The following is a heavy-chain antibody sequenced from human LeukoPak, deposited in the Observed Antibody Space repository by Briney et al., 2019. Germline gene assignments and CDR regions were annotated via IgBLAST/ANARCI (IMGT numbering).Heavy chain of an antibody. V-gene: IGHV3-30-3*01. CDR1: GFTFSSYA. CDR2: ISYDGSNK. CDR3: VTVRDAIT. D-gene: IGHD1-14*01. Sequence: PGGSLRLSCAASGFTFSSYAMDWVRQAPGKGLEWGAVISYDGSNKYYADSLKGRFTLSRDNAKNTLYLQMNSLRAEDTAVYYCVTVRDAITWGQGTLVTVSS. J-gene: IGHJ5*02.